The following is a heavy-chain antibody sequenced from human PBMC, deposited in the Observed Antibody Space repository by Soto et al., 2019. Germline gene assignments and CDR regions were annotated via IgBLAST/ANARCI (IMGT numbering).Heavy chain of an antibody. D-gene: IGHD3-3*01. CDR2: ISAYNGNT. Sequence: GASVKVSCKASGYTFTSYGISWVRQAPGQGLEWMGWISAYNGNTNYAQKLQGRVTMTTDTSTSTAYMELRSLRSDDTAVYYCASSAYDFWRGHYYYGMDVWGQGTTVTVSS. V-gene: IGHV1-18*04. CDR3: ASSAYDFWRGHYYYGMDV. J-gene: IGHJ6*02. CDR1: GYTFTSYG.